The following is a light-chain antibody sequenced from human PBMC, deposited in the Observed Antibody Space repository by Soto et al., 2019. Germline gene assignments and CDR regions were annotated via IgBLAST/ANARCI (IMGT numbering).Light chain of an antibody. V-gene: IGLV2-14*03. CDR2: DVS. CDR3: SSYSTTSTLV. Sequence: QSVMTQPPSVSAAPGQRVTISCSGSSSNIGGNSVSWYQQHPGRAPKLMIYDVSNRPSGVSNRFSGSKSGNTASLTISGLQAEDEADYYCSSYSTTSTLVFGSGTKLTVL. CDR1: SSNIGGNS. J-gene: IGLJ1*01.